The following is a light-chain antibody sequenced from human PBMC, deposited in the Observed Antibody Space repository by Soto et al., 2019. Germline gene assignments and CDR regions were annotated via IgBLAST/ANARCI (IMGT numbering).Light chain of an antibody. Sequence: QSALTQPASVSGSPGQSITISCTGTSSDIGHYACVSWYQQHRGEAPKLILYQVSNRPSGVSSRFSASKSGNTASLTISGLQAEDEADYYCASCTIEYTWVFGGGTKVTVL. J-gene: IGLJ3*02. CDR2: QVS. CDR1: SSDIGHYAC. V-gene: IGLV2-14*01. CDR3: ASCTIEYTWV.